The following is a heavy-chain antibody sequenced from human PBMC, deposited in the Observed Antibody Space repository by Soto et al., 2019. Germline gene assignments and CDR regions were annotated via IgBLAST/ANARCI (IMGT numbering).Heavy chain of an antibody. CDR2: INPKGGGT. D-gene: IGHD2-8*01. V-gene: IGHV1-2*04. CDR1: GYSFPDYH. CDR3: ARGHSTDCSNGVCSFFYNHEMDV. Sequence: ASVKVSCKASGYSFPDYHIHWVRQAPGRGLEWLGRINPKGGGTSAAQKFQGWVTMTRDRSISTVYMELTRLRSDDTAVYFCARGHSTDCSNGVCSFFYNHEMDVWGQGTTVTVSS. J-gene: IGHJ6*02.